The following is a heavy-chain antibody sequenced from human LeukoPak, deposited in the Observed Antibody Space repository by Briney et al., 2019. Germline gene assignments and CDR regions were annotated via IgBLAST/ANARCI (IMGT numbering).Heavy chain of an antibody. D-gene: IGHD3-22*01. Sequence: SETLSLTCTVSGGSISSGGYYWSWIRQPPGKGLEWIGYIYHSGSTNYNPSLKSRVTISVDKSKNQFSVKLSSVTAADTAVYYCARASRVVVYPGAFDIWGQGTMVTVSS. CDR3: ARASRVVVYPGAFDI. J-gene: IGHJ3*02. CDR1: GGSISSGGYY. CDR2: IYHSGST. V-gene: IGHV4-30-2*01.